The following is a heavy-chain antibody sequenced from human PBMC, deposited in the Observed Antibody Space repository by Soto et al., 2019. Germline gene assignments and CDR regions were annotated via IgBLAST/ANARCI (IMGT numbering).Heavy chain of an antibody. D-gene: IGHD4-17*01. CDR2: IIPIFGTA. V-gene: IGHV1-69*01. J-gene: IGHJ6*02. CDR1: GGTFSSYA. CDR3: ARVFGVFKDDYGEELYSPGGMDV. Sequence: QVQLVQSGAEVKKPGSSVKVSCKASGGTFSSYAISWVRQAPGQGLEWMGGIIPIFGTANYAQKFQGRVTITADESTSTAYMELSSLRSEDTAVYYCARVFGVFKDDYGEELYSPGGMDVWGQGTTVTVSS.